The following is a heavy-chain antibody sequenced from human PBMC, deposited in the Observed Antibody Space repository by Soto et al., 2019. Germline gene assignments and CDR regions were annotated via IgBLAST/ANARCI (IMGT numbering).Heavy chain of an antibody. CDR3: AMVDVYVTPSPQDV. J-gene: IGHJ6*02. V-gene: IGHV1-18*01. D-gene: IGHD3-16*01. CDR1: GYRFTSYG. CDR2: INAYNGNT. Sequence: ASVKVSCKASGYRFTSYGIGWVRQAPGQGLEWMGWINAYNGNTNYAQNLQGRVTLTTDTSTSTAYMELRSLRSNDTAVYYCAMVDVYVTPSPQDVRAQRTTVTVSS.